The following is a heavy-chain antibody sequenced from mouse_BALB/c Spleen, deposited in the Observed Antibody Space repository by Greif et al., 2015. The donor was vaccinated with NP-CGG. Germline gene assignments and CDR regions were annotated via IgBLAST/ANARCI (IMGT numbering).Heavy chain of an antibody. CDR2: ISSGGSYT. CDR1: GFTFSSYG. D-gene: IGHD1-3*01. V-gene: IGHV5-6*01. CDR3: ARLSGNPAWFAY. Sequence: EVKLMESGGDLVKPGGSLKLSCAASGFTFSSYGMSWVRQTPDKRLEWVATISSGGSYTYYPDSVKGRFTISRDNAKNTLYLQMSSLKSEDPAMYYCARLSGNPAWFAYWGQGTLVTVSA. J-gene: IGHJ3*01.